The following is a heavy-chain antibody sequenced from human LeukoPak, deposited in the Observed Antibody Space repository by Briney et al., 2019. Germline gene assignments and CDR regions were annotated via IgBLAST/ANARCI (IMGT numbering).Heavy chain of an antibody. Sequence: SETLSLTCTVSGYSISSGYYWGWIRQPPGKGLEWIGSIYHSGSTYYNPSLKSRVTISVDTSKNQFSLKLSSVTAADTAVYYCARAVAGYCSGGSCYHWFDPWGQGTLVTVSS. CDR3: ARAVAGYCSGGSCYHWFDP. V-gene: IGHV4-38-2*02. J-gene: IGHJ5*02. CDR2: IYHSGST. D-gene: IGHD2-15*01. CDR1: GYSISSGYY.